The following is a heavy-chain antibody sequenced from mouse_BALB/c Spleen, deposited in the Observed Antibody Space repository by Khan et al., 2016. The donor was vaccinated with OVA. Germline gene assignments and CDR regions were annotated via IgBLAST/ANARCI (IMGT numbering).Heavy chain of an antibody. V-gene: IGHV1S132*01. Sequence: QVRLQQSGAELVRPGASVKLSCKTSGYIFTSYWIHWVKQRSGQGLEWIARIYPGTDNTYYNEKLKDKATLTPDKSSSTAYLQLNSLKSEDSAVYFCAREEALYYFDYWGQGTSLTVSS. J-gene: IGHJ2*02. CDR3: AREEALYYFDY. CDR2: IYPGTDNT. D-gene: IGHD1-1*01. CDR1: GYIFTSYW.